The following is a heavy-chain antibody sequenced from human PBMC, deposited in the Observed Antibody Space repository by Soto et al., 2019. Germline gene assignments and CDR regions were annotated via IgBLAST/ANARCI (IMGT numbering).Heavy chain of an antibody. CDR2: INHSGST. CDR1: GRSFSGYY. D-gene: IGHD4-17*01. V-gene: IGHV4-34*01. J-gene: IGHJ4*02. CDR3: TRGYGGNAGVFDY. Sequence: QVQLQQWGAGLLKPSETLSLTCAVYGRSFSGYYWSWIRQPPGKGLEWIGEINHSGSTNYNPSLKRPRTLSVDKPQYQFSRNLCSVTGSDSALFSCTRGYGGNAGVFDYWGQGSLVTVSS.